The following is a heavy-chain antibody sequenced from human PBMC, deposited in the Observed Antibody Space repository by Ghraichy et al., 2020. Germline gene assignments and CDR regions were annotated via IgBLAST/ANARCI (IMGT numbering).Heavy chain of an antibody. V-gene: IGHV4-30-4*07. J-gene: IGHJ6*02. Sequence: SETLSLTCAVSGDSIDNGGYSWMWIRQPPGKGLEWIGFYYYSGTIEYNPSLKSRVSISVDTAKNHFSLKMTSVTAADTATYYCATTTMLYCYYALDVWGQGTTVTVSS. CDR2: YYYSGTI. CDR3: ATTTMLYCYYALDV. D-gene: IGHD4-11*01. CDR1: GDSIDNGGYS.